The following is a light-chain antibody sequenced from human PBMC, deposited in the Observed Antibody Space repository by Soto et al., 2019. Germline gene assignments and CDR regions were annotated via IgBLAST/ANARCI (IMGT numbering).Light chain of an antibody. J-gene: IGLJ1*01. CDR1: SNDVGGYNY. Sequence: QSVLTQPPSASGCPGQSVTISCTGTSNDVGGYNYVSWYQHHPGKVPKLMIYEVTKRPSGVPDRFSGSKSGNTASLTVSGLQAEDEADYYCSSYAGSNIHYVFGGGTKVTVL. CDR2: EVT. V-gene: IGLV2-8*01. CDR3: SSYAGSNIHYV.